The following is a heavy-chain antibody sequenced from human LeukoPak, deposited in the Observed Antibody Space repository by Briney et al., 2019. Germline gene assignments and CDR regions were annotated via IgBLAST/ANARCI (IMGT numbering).Heavy chain of an antibody. Sequence: GASVKVSCKASGYTFTSNGISWVRQAPGQGLEWMGWISAYNGNTNYAQKLQGRVTMTTDTSTSTAYMELRSLRSDDTAVYYCAREGGLGYCSSTSCYPLFDYWGQGTLVTVSS. J-gene: IGHJ4*02. V-gene: IGHV1-18*01. CDR3: AREGGLGYCSSTSCYPLFDY. CDR1: GYTFTSNG. CDR2: ISAYNGNT. D-gene: IGHD2-2*01.